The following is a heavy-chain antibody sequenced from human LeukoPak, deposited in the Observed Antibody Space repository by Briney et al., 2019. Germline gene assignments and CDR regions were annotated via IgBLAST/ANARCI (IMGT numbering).Heavy chain of an antibody. CDR1: GYTFTDYY. CDR2: VDPEDGET. V-gene: IGHV1-69-2*01. J-gene: IGHJ6*03. D-gene: IGHD2-21*02. Sequence: ASVKVSCKVSGYTFTDYYMHWVQQAPGKGLEWMGLVDPEDGETIYAEKFQGRVTITADTSTDTAYMELSSLGSEDTAVYYCATVWGDSRDYYYYYMDVWGKGTTVTVSS. CDR3: ATVWGDSRDYYYYYMDV.